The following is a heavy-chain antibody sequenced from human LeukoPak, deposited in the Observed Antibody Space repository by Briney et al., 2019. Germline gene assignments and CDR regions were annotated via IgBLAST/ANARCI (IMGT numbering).Heavy chain of an antibody. D-gene: IGHD1-26*01. V-gene: IGHV3-48*04. CDR2: ISSSSSTI. Sequence: GGSLKLSCAASGFTFSSYSMNWVRQAPGKGLEWVSYISSSSSTIYYADSVKGRFTISRDNARNSLYLQMNSLRAEDTAVYYCARDPALKVGAPHSADYWGQGTLVTVSS. J-gene: IGHJ4*02. CDR3: ARDPALKVGAPHSADY. CDR1: GFTFSSYS.